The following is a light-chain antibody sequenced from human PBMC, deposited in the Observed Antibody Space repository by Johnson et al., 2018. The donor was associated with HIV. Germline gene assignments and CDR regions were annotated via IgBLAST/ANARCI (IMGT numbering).Light chain of an antibody. V-gene: IGLV1-51*02. J-gene: IGLJ1*01. Sequence: QSVLTQSPSVSAAPGQKVTISCSGSSSNIGNNYVSWYQQVPGTAPKLLIYENNKRPSGIPDRFSGSKSGTSATLGITGLQTGDEADYYCGTWDSSLSAYVFATETKVTVV. CDR2: ENN. CDR1: SSNIGNNY. CDR3: GTWDSSLSAYV.